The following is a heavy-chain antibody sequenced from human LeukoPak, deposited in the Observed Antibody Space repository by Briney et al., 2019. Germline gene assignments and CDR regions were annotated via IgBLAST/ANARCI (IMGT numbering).Heavy chain of an antibody. CDR1: GYSFTSNW. V-gene: IGHV5-51*01. J-gene: IGHJ4*02. Sequence: PGESLKISCKGSGYSFTSNWIGWVRQIPGKGLEWMGIIFPGDSDTRYSPSFQGQVTISADKSVTTAYLQWSSLKASDTAMYYCAREGADSSGYYVDYWGQGTLVTVSS. CDR2: IFPGDSDT. D-gene: IGHD3-22*01. CDR3: AREGADSSGYYVDY.